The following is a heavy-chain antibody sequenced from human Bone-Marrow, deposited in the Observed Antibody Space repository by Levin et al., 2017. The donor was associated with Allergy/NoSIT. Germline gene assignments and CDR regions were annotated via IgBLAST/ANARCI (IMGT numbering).Heavy chain of an antibody. CDR1: GYSFTSYW. CDR2: IDPSDSYT. D-gene: IGHD3-9*01. CDR3: ARQSQAADYDILTGYYYMDV. V-gene: IGHV5-10-1*01. Sequence: GGSLRLSCKGSGYSFTSYWISWVRQMPGKGLEWMGRIDPSDSYTDYSPSIQGQLTISADKSISTAYLQWSSLMASDTAMYYCARQSQAADYDILTGYYYMDVWGKGTTVTVSS. J-gene: IGHJ6*03.